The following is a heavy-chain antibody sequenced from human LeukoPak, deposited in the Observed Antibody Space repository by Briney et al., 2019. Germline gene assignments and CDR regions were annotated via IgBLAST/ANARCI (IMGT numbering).Heavy chain of an antibody. CDR3: ASIEYSSGWVDY. J-gene: IGHJ4*02. V-gene: IGHV4-31*03. CDR1: GGSISSGGYY. Sequence: SETLSLTCTVSGGSISSGGYYWSWIRQHPGKGLEWIGYIYYSGSTYYNPSLKSRVTISVDTSKNQFSLKLSSVTAADTAVYYCASIEYSSGWVDYWGQGTLVTVSS. CDR2: IYYSGST. D-gene: IGHD6-19*01.